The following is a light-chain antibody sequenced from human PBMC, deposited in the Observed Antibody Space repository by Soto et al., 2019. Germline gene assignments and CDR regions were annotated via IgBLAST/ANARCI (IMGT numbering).Light chain of an antibody. CDR2: LAS. Sequence: EIVLTQSPGTLSLSPGERATLSCRASQSVSSSYLAWYQQKPGQAPRLLIYLASSRATGIPDRFSGSGSGTDFTLTISSLQSEDFAVYYCQQYNNWPWTFGQGTKVDIK. CDR1: QSVSSSY. CDR3: QQYNNWPWT. V-gene: IGKV3-20*01. J-gene: IGKJ1*01.